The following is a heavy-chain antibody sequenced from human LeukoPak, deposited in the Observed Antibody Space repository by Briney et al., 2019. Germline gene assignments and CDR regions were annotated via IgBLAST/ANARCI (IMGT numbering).Heavy chain of an antibody. D-gene: IGHD6-19*01. J-gene: IGHJ3*02. CDR1: GFTFSTYA. V-gene: IGHV3-23*01. CDR2: IGGSGGRT. CDR3: AKYSSAWYNDPFDI. Sequence: GGSLRLSCVASGFTFSTYAMTWVRQAPGKGLEWVSGIGGSGGRTYYADSVKGRFSISRDNSKNTLFLQMNSLRAEDTAVYYCAKYSSAWYNDPFDIWGQGTMVTVSS.